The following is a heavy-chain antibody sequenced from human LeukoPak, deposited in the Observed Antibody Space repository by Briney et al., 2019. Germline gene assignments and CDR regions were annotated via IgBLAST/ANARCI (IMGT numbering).Heavy chain of an antibody. CDR3: ARGLARTSMVTRGGVRFDY. CDR1: GYTFTSYD. J-gene: IGHJ4*02. CDR2: MNPNSGNT. V-gene: IGHV1-8*01. Sequence: ASVKVSCKASGYTFTSYDINWVRQATGQGLEWMGWMNPNSGNTGYAQKFQGRVTMTRNTSISTAYMELSSLRSEDTAVYHCARGLARTSMVTRGGVRFDYWGQGTLVTVSS. D-gene: IGHD5-18*01.